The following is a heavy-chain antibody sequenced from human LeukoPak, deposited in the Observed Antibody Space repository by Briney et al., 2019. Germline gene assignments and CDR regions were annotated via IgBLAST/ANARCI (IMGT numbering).Heavy chain of an antibody. CDR2: ISPISGTT. CDR3: ATPPTGTTTTGEYYFDY. D-gene: IGHD1-1*01. Sequence: SVKVSCKASGGTFNSYTITWVRQAPGQGLEWMGGISPISGTTNYAQKFQGRVTITTDETTSTAYMELSSLRSEDTAAYYCATPPTGTTTTGEYYFDYWGQGTLVTVSS. CDR1: GGTFNSYT. J-gene: IGHJ4*02. V-gene: IGHV1-69*05.